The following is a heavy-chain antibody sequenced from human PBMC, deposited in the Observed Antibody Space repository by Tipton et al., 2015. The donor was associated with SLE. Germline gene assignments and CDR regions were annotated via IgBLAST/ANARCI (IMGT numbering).Heavy chain of an antibody. J-gene: IGHJ4*02. CDR3: ARELRAGYFDY. CDR1: GGSFSGYY. Sequence: LSLTCAVYGGSFSGYYWSWIRQPPGKGLEWIGEINHSGSTNYNPSLKSRVTISVDTSKNQFSLKLSSVTAADTAVYYCARELRAGYFDYWGQGTLVTVSS. V-gene: IGHV4-34*01. CDR2: INHSGST. D-gene: IGHD3-10*01.